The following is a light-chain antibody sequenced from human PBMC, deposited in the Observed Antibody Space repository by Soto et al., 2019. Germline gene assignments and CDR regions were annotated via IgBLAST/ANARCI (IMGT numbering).Light chain of an antibody. CDR1: QNIYTY. CDR2: GAS. Sequence: EIVMTQSPATLSVSPGEIATLSCTASQNIYTYLAWYQQKPGQPPRLLISGASSRASDVPARFSGSGSGTDFTLTISRLEPEDFAVYYCQQYNNGPPMGTFGGGTKVDI. CDR3: QQYNNGPPMGT. J-gene: IGKJ4*01. V-gene: IGKV3-15*01.